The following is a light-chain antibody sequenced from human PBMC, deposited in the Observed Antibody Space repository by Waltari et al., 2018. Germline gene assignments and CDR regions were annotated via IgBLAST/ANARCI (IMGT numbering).Light chain of an antibody. J-gene: IGKJ4*02. CDR3: QQSSRTPRT. CDR2: AAS. V-gene: IGKV1-39*01. Sequence: DIQITQSPYSLSASVGDRDTLTRRARHRVSTFLNWYQQEPGKAPRLLIYAASSLQSGVPARFSGSGSGTDFTLTINSLQSEDFAVYSCQQSSRTPRTFGRGTKVEIK. CDR1: HRVSTF.